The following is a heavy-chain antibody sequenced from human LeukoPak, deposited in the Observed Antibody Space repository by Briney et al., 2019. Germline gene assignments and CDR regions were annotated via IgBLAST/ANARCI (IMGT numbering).Heavy chain of an antibody. CDR3: ATDPLIGEPGWYCLL. CDR2: ISGSGEST. CDR1: GFTFRIYA. Sequence: GGSLRLSCAASGFTFRIYAMSWLRQAPGRGLEWVSTISGSGESTYYADSVKGRFTFSRDNSKNTLYLQMNSLRAEDTAVYYCATDPLIGEPGWYCLLWGRGALVTVSS. J-gene: IGHJ2*01. V-gene: IGHV3-23*01. D-gene: IGHD7-27*01.